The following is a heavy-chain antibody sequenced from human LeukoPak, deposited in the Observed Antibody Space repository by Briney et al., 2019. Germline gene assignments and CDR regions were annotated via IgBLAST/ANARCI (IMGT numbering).Heavy chain of an antibody. J-gene: IGHJ4*02. D-gene: IGHD3-10*01. CDR1: GGSISSSNW. Sequence: PSETLSLTCAVSGGSISSSNWWSWVRQHPGKGLEWIGYIYYSGSTYYNPSLKSRLTISVDTSKNQFSLKLSSVTAADTAVYYCARDSDGSGSPDYWGQGTLVTVSS. CDR3: ARDSDGSGSPDY. CDR2: IYYSGST. V-gene: IGHV4-31*11.